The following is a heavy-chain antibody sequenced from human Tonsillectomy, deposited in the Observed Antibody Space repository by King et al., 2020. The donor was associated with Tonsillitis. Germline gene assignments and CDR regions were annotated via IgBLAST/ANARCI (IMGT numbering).Heavy chain of an antibody. J-gene: IGHJ4*02. CDR1: GGSISSGGYY. CDR2: IYYSGST. Sequence: VQLQESGPGLVKPSQTLSLTCTVSGGSISSGGYYWSWIRQHPGKGLEWIGYIYYSGSTYYNPPLKSRVTISVDTSKNQFSLKLSSVTAADTAVYYCAREGDSGYDLGYYFDYWGQGTLVTVSS. CDR3: AREGDSGYDLGYYFDY. D-gene: IGHD5-12*01. V-gene: IGHV4-31*03.